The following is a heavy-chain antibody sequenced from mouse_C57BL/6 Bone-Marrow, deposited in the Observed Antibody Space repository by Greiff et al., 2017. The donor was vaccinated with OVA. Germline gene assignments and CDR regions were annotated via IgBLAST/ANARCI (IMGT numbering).Heavy chain of an antibody. CDR3: ARGGNSWYFDV. J-gene: IGHJ1*03. D-gene: IGHD2-1*01. Sequence: QVQLQQPGAELVRPGSSVKLSCKASGYTFTSYWMHWVKQRPIQGLEWIGNIDPYDSETHYNQKFKDKATLTVDKSSSTAYMQLSSLTSEDSAVYYCARGGNSWYFDVWGTGTTVTVSS. CDR2: IDPYDSET. V-gene: IGHV1-52*01. CDR1: GYTFTSYW.